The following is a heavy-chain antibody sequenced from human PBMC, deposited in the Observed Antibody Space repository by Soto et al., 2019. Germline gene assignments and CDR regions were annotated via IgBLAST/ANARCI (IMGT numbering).Heavy chain of an antibody. D-gene: IGHD3-10*01. Sequence: EVQLLESGGGSVQPGGSLRLSCAASGFTFNNYAMHWVRRPPGKGLEWVSSISHSGGTTYYADSVKGRFSISRDSLAGTIYLQMNSLRAEDTALYYCAKGRGQIWISDYWGQGTLVTVSP. J-gene: IGHJ4*02. CDR1: GFTFNNYA. CDR3: AKGRGQIWISDY. CDR2: ISHSGGTT. V-gene: IGHV3-23*01.